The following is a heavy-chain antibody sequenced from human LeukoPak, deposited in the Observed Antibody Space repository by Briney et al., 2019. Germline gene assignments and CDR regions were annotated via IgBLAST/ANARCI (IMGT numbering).Heavy chain of an antibody. CDR2: IRGSGET. D-gene: IGHD2-15*01. J-gene: IGHJ5*02. Sequence: GGSLRLSCAVSGFSVSNYYMSWVRQAPGKGLEWVSLIRGSGETFYADSAKGRFIISRDDSKNTVYLQMNSLRVEDTAVYFCVRDRAATQDWVEFDPWGQGSLVTVSS. V-gene: IGHV3-66*03. CDR1: GFSVSNYY. CDR3: VRDRAATQDWVEFDP.